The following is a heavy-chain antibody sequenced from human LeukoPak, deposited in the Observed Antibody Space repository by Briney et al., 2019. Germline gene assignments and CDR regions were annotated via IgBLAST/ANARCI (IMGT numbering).Heavy chain of an antibody. Sequence: SGGATFYADSVKGRFTISGENSKNTLWLQMNSLRAEDTAVYYCARLHYDVLTGPFDYWGQGTLVTVSS. D-gene: IGHD3-9*01. CDR2: SGGAT. J-gene: IGHJ4*02. V-gene: IGHV3-66*04. CDR3: ARLHYDVLTGPFDY.